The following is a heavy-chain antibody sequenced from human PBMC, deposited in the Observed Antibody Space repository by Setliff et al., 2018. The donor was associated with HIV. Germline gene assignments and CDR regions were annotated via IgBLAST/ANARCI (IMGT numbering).Heavy chain of an antibody. CDR3: ARHAPRNHDLAGVFYPYYMDV. Sequence: SETLSLTCTVSGGSISSSDYYWSWIRQPPGKGLEWIGSILYIGSTYYNPSLKSRVTIFVDTSKTQFSLKLSSVTAADTAVYYCARHAPRNHDLAGVFYPYYMDVWGKGTTVTVSS. CDR1: GGSISSSDYY. D-gene: IGHD1-1*01. J-gene: IGHJ6*03. CDR2: ILYIGST. V-gene: IGHV4-39*01.